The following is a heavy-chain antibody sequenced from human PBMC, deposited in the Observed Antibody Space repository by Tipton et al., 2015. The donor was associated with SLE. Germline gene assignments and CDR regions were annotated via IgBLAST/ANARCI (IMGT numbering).Heavy chain of an antibody. J-gene: IGHJ5*02. V-gene: IGHV4-4*02. Sequence: GLVKPSGTLSLTCGVSGGSINGSRWWSWVRQPPGKGLEWIGEIYHSGSTNYNPSLKSRVTISVDTSKNQFSLKLSSVTAADTAVYYCATAGITGTPGWFDPWGQGTLVTVSS. D-gene: IGHD1-20*01. CDR2: IYHSGST. CDR1: GGSINGSRW. CDR3: ATAGITGTPGWFDP.